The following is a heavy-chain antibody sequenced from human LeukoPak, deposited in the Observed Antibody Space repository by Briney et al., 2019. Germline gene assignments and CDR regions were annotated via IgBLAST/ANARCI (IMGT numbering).Heavy chain of an antibody. CDR1: GFTFSSYS. J-gene: IGHJ5*02. Sequence: SGGSLRLSRAASGFTFSSYSMNWVRQAPGKGLEWVSSISSSSSYIYYADSVKGRFTISRDNAKNSLYLQMNSLRAEDTAVYYCARSGVAGPPMGWFDPWGQGTLVTVSS. CDR2: ISSSSSYI. V-gene: IGHV3-21*01. D-gene: IGHD6-19*01. CDR3: ARSGVAGPPMGWFDP.